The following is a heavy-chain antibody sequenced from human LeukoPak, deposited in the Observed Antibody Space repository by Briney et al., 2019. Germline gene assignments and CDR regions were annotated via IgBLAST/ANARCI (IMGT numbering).Heavy chain of an antibody. D-gene: IGHD5-18*01. J-gene: IGHJ6*03. CDR1: GFTFSNFW. CDR3: AKGRAMVQYYYYYMDV. Sequence: GGSLRLSCADSGFTFSNFWMSWVRQAPGKGLEWVSSISSSSSYIYYADSVKGRFTISRDNSKNTLYLQMNSLRAEDTAVYYCAKGRAMVQYYYYYMDVWGKGTTVTVSS. CDR2: ISSSSSYI. V-gene: IGHV3-21*04.